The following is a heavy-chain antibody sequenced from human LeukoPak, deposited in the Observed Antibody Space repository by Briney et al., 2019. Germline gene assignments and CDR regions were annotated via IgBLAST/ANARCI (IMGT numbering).Heavy chain of an antibody. CDR3: ARGENGYYYDSSGYYP. CDR2: INHSGST. D-gene: IGHD3-22*01. V-gene: IGHV4-34*01. J-gene: IGHJ5*02. CDR1: GGSFSGYY. Sequence: SETLSLTCAVYGGSFSGYYWSWIRQPPGKGLEWIGEINHSGSTNYNPSLKSRVTISVDTSKNQFSLKLSSVTAADTAVYYCARGENGYYYDSSGYYPWGQGTLATVSS.